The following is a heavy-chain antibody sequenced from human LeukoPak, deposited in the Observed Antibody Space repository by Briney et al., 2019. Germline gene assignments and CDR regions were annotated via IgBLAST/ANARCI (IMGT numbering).Heavy chain of an antibody. V-gene: IGHV3-23*01. CDR3: AKEHLKYANDNRGSFDY. D-gene: IGHD3-22*01. Sequence: GRSLRLSCAASGFTFSSYAMHWVRQAPGKGLEWLSVITRGGSPYYADSVKGRFTISRDNARNTVYLQLNSLRNEDTALYYCAKEHLKYANDNRGSFDYWGQGTLVTVSS. J-gene: IGHJ4*02. CDR1: GFTFSSYA. CDR2: ITRGGSP.